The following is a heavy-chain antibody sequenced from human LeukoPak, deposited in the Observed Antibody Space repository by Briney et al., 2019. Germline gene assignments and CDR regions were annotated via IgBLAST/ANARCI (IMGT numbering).Heavy chain of an antibody. CDR1: GYTFTGYY. CDR2: INPNSGGT. J-gene: IGHJ4*02. V-gene: IGHV1-2*04. CDR3: AREGDGYNSGDY. Sequence: ASVTVSCKASGYTFTGYYMHWVRQAPGQGLEWMGWINPNSGGTNYAQKFQGWVTMTRDTSISTAYMELSRLRSDDTAVYYCAREGDGYNSGDYWGQGTLVTVSS. D-gene: IGHD5-24*01.